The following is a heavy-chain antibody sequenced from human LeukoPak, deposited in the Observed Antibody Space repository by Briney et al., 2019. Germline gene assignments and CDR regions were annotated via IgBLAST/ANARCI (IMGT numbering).Heavy chain of an antibody. CDR3: ANHGGTWMYYFES. CDR1: GFTFSSYA. CDR2: ITGSGGST. V-gene: IGHV3-23*01. Sequence: HPGGSLRLSCAASGFTFSSYAMSWVRQAPGKGLEWVSTITGSGGSTYYANSVKGRFTISRDNSKNTLYLQMNSLRAEDTAVYYCANHGGTWMYYFESWGQGTLVTVSS. D-gene: IGHD1-1*01. J-gene: IGHJ4*02.